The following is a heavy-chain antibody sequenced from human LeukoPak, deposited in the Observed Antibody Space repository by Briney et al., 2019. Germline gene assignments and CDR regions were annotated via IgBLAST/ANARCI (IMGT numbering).Heavy chain of an antibody. D-gene: IGHD2-15*01. J-gene: IGHJ4*02. V-gene: IGHV4-61*02. CDR3: ARAPRWYYFDY. CDR1: GGSISSGSYY. CDR2: IYTSGST. Sequence: SETQSLTCTVSGGSISSGSYYWSWIRQPAGKGLEWIGRIYTSGSTNYNPSLKSRVTISVDTSKNQFSLKLSSVTAADTAVYYCARAPRWYYFDYWGQGTLVTVSS.